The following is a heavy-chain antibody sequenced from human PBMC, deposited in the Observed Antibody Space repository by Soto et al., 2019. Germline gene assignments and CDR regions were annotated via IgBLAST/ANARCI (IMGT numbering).Heavy chain of an antibody. D-gene: IGHD2-2*01. CDR3: AIDCGSPSCFISLSDH. CDR2: IKQDGSEK. CDR1: GLTLRGYG. V-gene: IGHV3-7*01. J-gene: IGHJ4*02. Sequence: PGGSLRLSCAASGLTLRGYGINWVRQDQGKGLEWVANIKQDGSEKYYVDSVKGRFTISRDNAKSSLYLQMNSLRAEDTAMYYCAIDCGSPSCFISLSDHWGPGTLVTVSS.